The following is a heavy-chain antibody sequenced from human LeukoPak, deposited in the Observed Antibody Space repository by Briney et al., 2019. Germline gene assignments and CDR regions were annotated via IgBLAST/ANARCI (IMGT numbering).Heavy chain of an antibody. CDR1: VGSISECSYY. V-gene: IGHV4-39*02. Sequence: SETQSLPCSVSVGSISECSYYWGWIRKPPGKGLERNGNIYYSRRTYNNPSLAIRVVIAVDTSRIQFSLKLTSVTATDTAVYYCAREGVVGATGFDFWGQGILVTVSS. J-gene: IGHJ4*02. CDR2: IYYSRRT. D-gene: IGHD1-26*01. CDR3: AREGVVGATGFDF.